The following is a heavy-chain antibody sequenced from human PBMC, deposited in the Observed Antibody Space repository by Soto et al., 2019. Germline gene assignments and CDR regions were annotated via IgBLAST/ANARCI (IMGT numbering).Heavy chain of an antibody. D-gene: IGHD6-13*01. J-gene: IGHJ5*02. Sequence: GGSLRLSCAASGFTFSSYGMHWVRQAPGKGLEWVAVISYDGSNKYYADSVKGRFTISRDNSKNTLYLQMNSLRAEDTAVYYCAGHGSAAAGTYTANWFDPWGQGTLVTVSS. CDR1: GFTFSSYG. CDR2: ISYDGSNK. V-gene: IGHV3-30*03. CDR3: AGHGSAAAGTYTANWFDP.